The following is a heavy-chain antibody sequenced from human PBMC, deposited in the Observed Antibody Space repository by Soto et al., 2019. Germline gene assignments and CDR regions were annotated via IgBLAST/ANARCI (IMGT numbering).Heavy chain of an antibody. V-gene: IGHV1-69*04. CDR2: IIPILGIG. Sequence: QVQLVQSGAEVKKPGSSVKVSCKASGGTFSSYAFNWVRQAPGQGLEWMGRIIPILGIGDYAQRFQGRVTITADKSTSTVCMALISLRSEETAAYYCARNPRAVAAMHMDVWGKGTMVTVSS. CDR3: ARNPRAVAAMHMDV. D-gene: IGHD6-19*01. CDR1: GGTFSSYA. J-gene: IGHJ6*03.